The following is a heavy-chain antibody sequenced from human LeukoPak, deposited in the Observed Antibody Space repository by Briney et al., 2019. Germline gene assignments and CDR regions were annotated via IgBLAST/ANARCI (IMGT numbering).Heavy chain of an antibody. CDR2: IIPIFGTA. CDR3: ARAGGAVAGPAYYFDY. J-gene: IGHJ4*02. V-gene: IGHV1-69*06. CDR1: GGTFSSYA. Sequence: SVKLSCKASGGTFSSYAISWVRQAPGQGLEWMGGIIPIFGTANYAQKFQGRVTITADKSTSTAYMELSSLRSEDTAVYYCARAGGAVAGPAYYFDYWGQGTLVTVSS. D-gene: IGHD6-19*01.